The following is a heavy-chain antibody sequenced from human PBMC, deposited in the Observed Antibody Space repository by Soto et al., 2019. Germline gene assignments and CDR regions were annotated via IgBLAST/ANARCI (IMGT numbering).Heavy chain of an antibody. CDR1: GFTFSSYG. D-gene: IGHD4-17*01. Sequence: QVQLVESGGGVVQPGRSLRLSCAASGFTFSSYGMHWVRQAPGKGLEWVAVIWYDGSNKYYADSVKGRFTISRDNSKNTLYLQMNSLRAEDTAVYYCARDPKSLSPYGDYVFGYWGQGTLVTVSS. J-gene: IGHJ4*02. CDR3: ARDPKSLSPYGDYVFGY. V-gene: IGHV3-33*01. CDR2: IWYDGSNK.